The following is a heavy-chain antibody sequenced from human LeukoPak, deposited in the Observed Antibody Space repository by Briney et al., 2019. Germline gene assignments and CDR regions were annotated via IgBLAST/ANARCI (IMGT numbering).Heavy chain of an antibody. CDR3: ARGRYDIYGVAGRRGYYYYMDV. V-gene: IGHV4-34*01. CDR1: GGSFIGYY. J-gene: IGHJ6*03. D-gene: IGHD3-9*01. CDR2: INHSGST. Sequence: PSETLSLTCAVYGGSFIGYYWSWIRQPPGKGREWIGEINHSGSTNYNPSLKSRVTISVDTSKNQFSLKLSSVTAADRAVYYCARGRYDIYGVAGRRGYYYYMDVWGKGTTVTVSS.